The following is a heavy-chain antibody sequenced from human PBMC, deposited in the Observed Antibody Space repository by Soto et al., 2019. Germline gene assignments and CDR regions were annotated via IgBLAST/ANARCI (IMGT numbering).Heavy chain of an antibody. CDR1: GFTFSSYA. CDR2: ISSNGGST. V-gene: IGHV3-64D*06. J-gene: IGHJ4*02. Sequence: GGSLRLSCSASGFTFSSYAMHWVRQAPGKGLEYVSAISSNGGSTYYADSVKGRFTISRDNSKNTLYLQMSSLRAEDAAVYYCVKAPMRQLVPDHYFDYWGQGTLVTVSS. CDR3: VKAPMRQLVPDHYFDY. D-gene: IGHD6-13*01.